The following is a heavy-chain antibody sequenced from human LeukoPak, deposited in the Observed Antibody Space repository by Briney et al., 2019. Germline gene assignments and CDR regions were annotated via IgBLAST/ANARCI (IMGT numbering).Heavy chain of an antibody. CDR1: GGSFSGYY. CDR3: AGRDCSSTSCFIYYMDV. J-gene: IGHJ6*03. D-gene: IGHD2-2*01. Sequence: PSETLSLTCAVYGGSFSGYYWSWIRQPPAKGLEWIGEVNHSGSNNYNPSLKSRVTISVDTSKNQFSLQLSSVTAADTAVYYCAGRDCSSTSCFIYYMDVWGKGTTVTVSS. V-gene: IGHV4-34*01. CDR2: VNHSGSN.